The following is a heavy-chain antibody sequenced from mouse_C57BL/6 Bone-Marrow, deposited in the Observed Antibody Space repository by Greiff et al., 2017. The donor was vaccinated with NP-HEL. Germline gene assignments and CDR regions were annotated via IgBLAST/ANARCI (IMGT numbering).Heavy chain of an antibody. CDR1: GYTFTSYW. D-gene: IGHD2-4*01. V-gene: IGHV1-64*01. CDR2: IHPNSGST. CDR3: ARSIYYDYDAY. Sequence: QVHVKQPGAELVKPGASVKLSCKASGYTFTSYWMHWVKQRPGQGLEWIGMIHPNSGSTNYNEKFKSKATLTVDKSSSTAYMQLSSLTSEDSAVYYCARSIYYDYDAYRGQGTLVTVSA. J-gene: IGHJ3*01.